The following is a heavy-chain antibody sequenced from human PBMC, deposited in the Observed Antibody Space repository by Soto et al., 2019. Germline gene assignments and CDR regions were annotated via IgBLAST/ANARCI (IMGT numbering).Heavy chain of an antibody. CDR3: ARRGGTDYYGSGTLDY. J-gene: IGHJ4*02. V-gene: IGHV3-30-3*01. CDR2: ISYGGSNK. D-gene: IGHD3-10*01. Sequence: QVQLVESGGGVVQPGRSLRLSCAASGFTFSSYAMPWVRQAPGKGLEWVAVISYGGSNKYYADSVKGRFTISRDNSKTTMYLQMTSLRAEDTAVYYCARRGGTDYYGSGTLDYWGQGTLVTVSS. CDR1: GFTFSSYA.